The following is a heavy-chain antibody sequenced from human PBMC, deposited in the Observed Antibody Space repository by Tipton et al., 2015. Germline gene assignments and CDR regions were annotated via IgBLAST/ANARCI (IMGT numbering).Heavy chain of an antibody. CDR3: AKEGGFTTVVTPGWYFDV. Sequence: SLRLSCAASGFTFSSYAMSWVRQAPGKGLEWVSSISGSGTGTYYADSVRGRFTVSRDNSKNTLYLQVNSLRAEDTGVYYCAKEGGFTTVVTPGWYFDVWGRGTLVTVSS. J-gene: IGHJ2*01. D-gene: IGHD4-23*01. CDR1: GFTFSSYA. V-gene: IGHV3-23*01. CDR2: ISGSGTGT.